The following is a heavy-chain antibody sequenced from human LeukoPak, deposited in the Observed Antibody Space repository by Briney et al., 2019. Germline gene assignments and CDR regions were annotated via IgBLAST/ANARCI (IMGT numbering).Heavy chain of an antibody. V-gene: IGHV1-2*02. CDR1: GYTFTGYY. J-gene: IGHJ5*02. D-gene: IGHD2-15*01. CDR3: ARASPRIVVVVAATGWFDP. CDR2: INPNSGGI. Sequence: ASVKVSCKASGYTFTGYYMHWVRQAPGQGLEWMGWINPNSGGINYAQKFQGRVTMTRDTSISTAYMELSRLRSDDTAVYYCARASPRIVVVVAATGWFDPWGQGTLVTVSS.